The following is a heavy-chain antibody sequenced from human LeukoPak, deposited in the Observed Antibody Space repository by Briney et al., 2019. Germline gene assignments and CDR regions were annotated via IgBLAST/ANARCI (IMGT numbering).Heavy chain of an antibody. J-gene: IGHJ4*02. CDR3: TRRHYGDYVVDN. V-gene: IGHV3-73*01. Sequence: GGSLKLSCATSGFTFNGSALHWVRQASGQGLEWVGRIRSKAHRYATAYAASVKGRFTVSRDDSKNMAYLQMNSLKTEDTAIYYCTRRHYGDYVVDNWGQGTLVTVSS. CDR1: GFTFNGSA. D-gene: IGHD4-17*01. CDR2: IRSKAHRYAT.